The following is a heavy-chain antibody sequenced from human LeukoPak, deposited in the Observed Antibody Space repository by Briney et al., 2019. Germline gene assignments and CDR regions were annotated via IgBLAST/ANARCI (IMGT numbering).Heavy chain of an antibody. D-gene: IGHD6-13*01. V-gene: IGHV3-23*01. Sequence: GGSLRLSCAASGFTFSSYAMSWVRQAPGKGLEWVSAISGSGGSTYYADSVKGRFTISRDNSKDTLYLQMNSLRAEDTAVYYCAKDGDSSPTRYWGQGTVVTVSS. CDR2: ISGSGGST. CDR1: GFTFSSYA. CDR3: AKDGDSSPTRY. J-gene: IGHJ4*02.